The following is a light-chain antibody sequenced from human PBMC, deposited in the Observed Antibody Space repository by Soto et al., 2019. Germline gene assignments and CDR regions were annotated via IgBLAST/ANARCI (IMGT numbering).Light chain of an antibody. Sequence: DLPMTQSPSSLSASVGDRVTINCRASQRISSYLNWYQHKLGKAPKLLIYAASRLQSGVPSRFIGSGSGTDFTLTISTLQPADFATYYCLLTFSTRSWTVGQGTQVEIK. CDR2: AAS. CDR1: QRISSY. V-gene: IGKV1-39*01. J-gene: IGKJ1*01. CDR3: LLTFSTRSWT.